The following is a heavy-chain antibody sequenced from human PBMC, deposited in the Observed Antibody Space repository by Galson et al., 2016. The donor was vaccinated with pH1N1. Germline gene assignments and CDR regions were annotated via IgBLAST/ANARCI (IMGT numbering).Heavy chain of an antibody. CDR3: ARETPSPSPTVLRYFDWSRGLSAFDM. V-gene: IGHV7-4-1*02. D-gene: IGHD3-9*01. CDR2: INTKTGNP. CDR1: GFTLSNHG. J-gene: IGHJ3*02. Sequence: SCKASGFTLSNHGINWVRQAPGQGLEWMGWINTKTGNPTYAQGFTGRFVSSLDTSVNTAYLQINSLKADDTAVYYCARETPSPSPTVLRYFDWSRGLSAFDMWGRGTLVTVSS.